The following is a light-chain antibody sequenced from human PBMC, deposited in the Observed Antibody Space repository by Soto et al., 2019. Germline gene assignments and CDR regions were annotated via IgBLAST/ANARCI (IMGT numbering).Light chain of an antibody. CDR1: NSDVGAYNY. Sequence: QSALTQPPSASGSPGQSVTISCTGTNSDVGAYNYVSWYQQHPGKAPKLMIYEVNKRPSGVPDRFSGSKSGNTASLTVSGLQAEDEGEYYCSSHAGSNIVVFGGGTQLTVL. V-gene: IGLV2-8*01. CDR2: EVN. CDR3: SSHAGSNIVV. J-gene: IGLJ2*01.